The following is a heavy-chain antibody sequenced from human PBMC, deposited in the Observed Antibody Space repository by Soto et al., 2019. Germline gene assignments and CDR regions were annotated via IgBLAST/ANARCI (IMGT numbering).Heavy chain of an antibody. D-gene: IGHD3-10*01. CDR2: IIPIFGTA. Sequence: GASVKVSCKASGGTFSSYAISWVRQAPGQGLEWMGGIIPIFGTANYAQKFQGRVTITADESTSTAYMELSSLRSEDTAVYYCARSKYYYGSGSFYYYYGMDVWGQGTTVTVSS. V-gene: IGHV1-69*13. J-gene: IGHJ6*02. CDR3: ARSKYYYGSGSFYYYYGMDV. CDR1: GGTFSSYA.